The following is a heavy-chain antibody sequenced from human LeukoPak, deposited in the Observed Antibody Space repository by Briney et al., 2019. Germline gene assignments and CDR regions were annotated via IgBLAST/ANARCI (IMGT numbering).Heavy chain of an antibody. CDR3: ARSSSGSYPLGYYLDY. J-gene: IGHJ4*02. CDR1: GGTFSSYA. CDR2: IIPIFGTA. D-gene: IGHD1-26*01. V-gene: IGHV1-69*13. Sequence: SVKVSCKASGGTFSSYAISWVRQAPGQGLEWMGGIIPIFGTANYAQKFQGRVTITADESTSTAYMELSSLRSEDTAVYYCARSSSGSYPLGYYLDYWGQGTLVTVSS.